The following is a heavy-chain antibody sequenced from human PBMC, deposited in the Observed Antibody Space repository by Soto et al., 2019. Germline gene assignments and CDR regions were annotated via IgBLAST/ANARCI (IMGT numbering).Heavy chain of an antibody. Sequence: EVQLLESGGGLVQPGGSLRLSCAASGFTFSSYAMSWVRQVPGKGLEWVSGISGSGDSTYYADSVKGRFTIARDNSKNTLYLQMNSRSAEGTAVYYCAMGYNYAPFDPWGQGTLVTVSS. CDR1: GFTFSSYA. CDR3: AMGYNYAPFDP. V-gene: IGHV3-23*01. J-gene: IGHJ5*02. CDR2: ISGSGDST. D-gene: IGHD5-18*01.